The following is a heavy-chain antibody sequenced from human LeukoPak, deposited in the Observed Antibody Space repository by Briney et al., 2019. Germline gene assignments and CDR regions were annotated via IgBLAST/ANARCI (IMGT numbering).Heavy chain of an antibody. Sequence: SETLSLTCTLSGGSMSGYYWHWIRQPPGKGLEWIGYIHYVGTTNYNPSLKSRGAISVDTSKNQFSLKLSSVTAADTAVYYCARGWNYPIDYWGQGTLVTVSS. D-gene: IGHD1-7*01. CDR2: IHYVGTT. CDR1: GGSMSGYY. V-gene: IGHV4-59*08. CDR3: ARGWNYPIDY. J-gene: IGHJ4*02.